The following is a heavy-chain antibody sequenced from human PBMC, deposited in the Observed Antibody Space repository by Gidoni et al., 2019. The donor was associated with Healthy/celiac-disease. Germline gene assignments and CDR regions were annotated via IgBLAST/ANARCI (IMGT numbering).Heavy chain of an antibody. V-gene: IGHV4-59*08. J-gene: IGHJ4*02. D-gene: IGHD6-19*01. Sequence: QVQLQESGPGLVKPSETLSLTCTVSGGSISSYYWSWIRQPPGKGLEWIGYIYYSGSTNYNPSLKSRVTISVDTSKNQFSLKLSSVTAADTAVYYCARHPGDPSVAGSYLDYWGQGTLVTVSS. CDR2: IYYSGST. CDR3: ARHPGDPSVAGSYLDY. CDR1: GGSISSYY.